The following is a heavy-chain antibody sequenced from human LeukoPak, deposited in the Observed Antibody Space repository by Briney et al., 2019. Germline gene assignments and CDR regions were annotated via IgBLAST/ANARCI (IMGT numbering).Heavy chain of an antibody. CDR3: ARGSEFQSGYDYIDV. D-gene: IGHD2-15*01. Sequence: SGTLSLTCAVSGGSISSYYWSWVRQPAGKGLEWVGRIYTSGSTNYNPSLKSRVTISVDTSKNQCSLKLNSVTAADTAVYYCARGSEFQSGYDYIDVWGKGTTVTVSS. CDR2: IYTSGST. CDR1: GGSISSYY. J-gene: IGHJ6*03. V-gene: IGHV4-59*10.